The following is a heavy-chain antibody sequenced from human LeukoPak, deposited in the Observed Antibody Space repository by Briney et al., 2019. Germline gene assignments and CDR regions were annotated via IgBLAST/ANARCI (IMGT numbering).Heavy chain of an antibody. CDR1: GFTFSNSW. CDR2: IKCDGSEK. D-gene: IGHD2-2*01. J-gene: IGHJ3*02. Sequence: GGSLRPSCAASGFTFSNSWMHWVCQAPEKRLEWVADIKCDGSEKCYVDSVKGRLTISRDNAKNSLYLQVNSLRAEDMTVYYCVRGVGSSTSCYVRAFDIWGQGTMVTVSS. CDR3: VRGVGSSTSCYVRAFDI. V-gene: IGHV3-52*01.